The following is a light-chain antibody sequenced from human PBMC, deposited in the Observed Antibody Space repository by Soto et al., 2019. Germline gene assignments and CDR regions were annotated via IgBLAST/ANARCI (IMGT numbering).Light chain of an antibody. CDR3: RSYALNRDVL. Sequence: QSVLTQPPSASGSPGQSVAISCTGTSSDVGNYNYVSWYQQHPGKAPKLMTYEVTKRPSGVPDRFSGSKSGNTASLTVSGLQAEDDADYYCRSYALNRDVLFGGGTKLTVL. CDR1: SSDVGNYNY. J-gene: IGLJ2*01. CDR2: EVT. V-gene: IGLV2-8*01.